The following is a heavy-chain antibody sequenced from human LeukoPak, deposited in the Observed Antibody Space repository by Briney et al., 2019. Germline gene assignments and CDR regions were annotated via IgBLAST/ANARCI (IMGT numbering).Heavy chain of an antibody. J-gene: IGHJ4*02. V-gene: IGHV3-30-3*01. CDR1: GFTFSSYA. CDR2: ISYDGSNK. CDR3: ARVWDRGPFDY. Sequence: GGSLRLSCAASGFTFSSYAMHWVRQAPGKGLEWVAVISYDGSNKYYADSVKGRFTISRDNSKNTLYLQMYSLRAEDTAVYYCARVWDRGPFDYWGQGTLVTVSS. D-gene: IGHD1-26*01.